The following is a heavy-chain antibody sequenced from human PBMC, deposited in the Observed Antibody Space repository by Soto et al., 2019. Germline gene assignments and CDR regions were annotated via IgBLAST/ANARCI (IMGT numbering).Heavy chain of an antibody. V-gene: IGHV4-61*01. D-gene: IGHD3-10*01. CDR2: VYYSGTT. Sequence: SETLSLTCSVSGGSVSNKTYYWSWIRQPPGKRLEWIGYVYYSGTTNYNPSLKSRVTISVDMSKNQFSLRLSSVTAADTALYHCARTMAVPNTRRPRYFFDYWGQGTLVTVSS. CDR3: ARTMAVPNTRRPRYFFDY. J-gene: IGHJ4*02. CDR1: GGSVSNKTYY.